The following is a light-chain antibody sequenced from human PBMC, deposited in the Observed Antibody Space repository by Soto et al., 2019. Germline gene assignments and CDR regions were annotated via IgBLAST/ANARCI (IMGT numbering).Light chain of an antibody. CDR2: ENN. Sequence: QSVLTQPPSVSAAPGQKVTISCSGSSSNIGNNFVSWYQQLPGTAPKLLIYENNKRPSGIPDRFSGSKSGTSATLGITGLQTGDEADYYCATWDSSLSAGVFGIGTKVTVL. J-gene: IGLJ1*01. CDR3: ATWDSSLSAGV. V-gene: IGLV1-51*02. CDR1: SSNIGNNF.